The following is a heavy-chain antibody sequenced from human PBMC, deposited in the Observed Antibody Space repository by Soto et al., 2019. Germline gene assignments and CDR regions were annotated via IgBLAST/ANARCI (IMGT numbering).Heavy chain of an antibody. CDR1: YD. CDR2: IYYSGSA. V-gene: IGHV4-39*01. Sequence: YDVCLNNKPPGKGLEWIGSIYYSGSAYYNPSLKSRVTISVDTSTNQFSLKLSSVTAADTAVYYCARRVTGRRRHTYF. CDR3: ARRVTGRRRHTYF. D-gene: IGHD2-21*01. J-gene: IGHJ2*01.